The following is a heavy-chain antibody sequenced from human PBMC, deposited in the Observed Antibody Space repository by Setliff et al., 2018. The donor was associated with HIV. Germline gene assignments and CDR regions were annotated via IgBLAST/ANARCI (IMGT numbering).Heavy chain of an antibody. D-gene: IGHD4-17*01. CDR1: GGSISSSTYY. CDR3: ARGEGGYYDDGKWFDP. V-gene: IGHV4-39*01. CDR2: IYNSGST. J-gene: IGHJ5*02. Sequence: SETLSLTCKVSGGSISSSTYYWGWIRQPPGKGLEWIGNIYNSGSTYYKPSLKSRVTISIDTSKNQFSLKLSSVTAADTAVYYCARGEGGYYDDGKWFDPWGQGTLVTVSS.